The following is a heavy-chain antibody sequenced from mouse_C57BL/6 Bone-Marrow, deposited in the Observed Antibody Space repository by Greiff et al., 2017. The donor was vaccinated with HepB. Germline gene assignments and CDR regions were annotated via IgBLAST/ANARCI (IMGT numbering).Heavy chain of an antibody. CDR1: GYTFTSYW. D-gene: IGHD2-4*01. CDR2: IDPSDSYT. Sequence: QVQLQQPGAELVMPGASVKLSCKASGYTFTSYWMHWVKQRPGQGLERIGEIDPSDSYTNYNQKFKGKSTLTVDKSSSTAYMQLSSLTSEDSAVYYCARGNYDYYFDYWGQGTTLTVSS. J-gene: IGHJ2*01. V-gene: IGHV1-69*01. CDR3: ARGNYDYYFDY.